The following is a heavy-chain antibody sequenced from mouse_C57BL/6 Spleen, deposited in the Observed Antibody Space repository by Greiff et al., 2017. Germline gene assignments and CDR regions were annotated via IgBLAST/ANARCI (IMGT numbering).Heavy chain of an antibody. Sequence: EVQLQQSGAELVRPGASVKLSCTASGFNITDYYMHWVKQRPEQGLEWIGRIDPEDGDTEYAPKFQGKATMTADTSSITAYLQLSSLTSEDTAVYYCTTRGDFDVWGTGTTVTVSS. CDR3: TTRGDFDV. CDR2: IDPEDGDT. V-gene: IGHV14-1*01. CDR1: GFNITDYY. J-gene: IGHJ1*03.